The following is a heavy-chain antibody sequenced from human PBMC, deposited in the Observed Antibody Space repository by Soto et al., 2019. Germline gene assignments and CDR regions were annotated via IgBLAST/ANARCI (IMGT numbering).Heavy chain of an antibody. J-gene: IGHJ3*02. CDR1: GFTFSDHY. CDR3: TRVCGGACYPGFDI. D-gene: IGHD2-21*02. V-gene: IGHV3-72*01. CDR2: IRNKANSYTT. Sequence: EVQLVESGGGLVQPGGSLRLSCAASGFTFSDHYMDWVRQAPGKGLEWVGRIRNKANSYTTEYAASVKGRFTISRDDSENSLYLQMNSLKTEDTAVYYCTRVCGGACYPGFDIWGQGTMVTVSS.